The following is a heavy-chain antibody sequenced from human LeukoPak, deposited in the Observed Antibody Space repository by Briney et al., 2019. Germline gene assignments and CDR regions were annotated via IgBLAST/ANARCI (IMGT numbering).Heavy chain of an antibody. D-gene: IGHD6-19*01. Sequence: ASVKVSCKTSGYTFTAYYIHWLRQAPGQGLEWMGWMNPNSGGTKYAQTFQGRVTLTRVTSISTAYLELSSLTSDDTAVYFCARQGSNSSGWYPVDDWGQGTLVTVSS. V-gene: IGHV1-2*02. CDR1: GYTFTAYY. CDR2: MNPNSGGT. J-gene: IGHJ4*02. CDR3: ARQGSNSSGWYPVDD.